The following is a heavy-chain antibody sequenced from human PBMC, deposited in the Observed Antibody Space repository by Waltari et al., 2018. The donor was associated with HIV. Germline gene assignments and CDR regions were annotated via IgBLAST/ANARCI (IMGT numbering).Heavy chain of an antibody. CDR1: GFNFVDFG. V-gene: IGHV3-20*04. CDR2: INCNGGST. J-gene: IGHJ4*02. D-gene: IGHD3-10*01. CDR3: ARDYGSGSYYNY. Sequence: EVQLVESGGGVVRTGGALRLSCAASGFNFVDFGMSWVRQAPGKGLEWVSGINCNGGSTGYADSVKGRFTISRDNAKNSLYLQMNSLRAEDTALYYCARDYGSGSYYNYWGQGTLVTVSS.